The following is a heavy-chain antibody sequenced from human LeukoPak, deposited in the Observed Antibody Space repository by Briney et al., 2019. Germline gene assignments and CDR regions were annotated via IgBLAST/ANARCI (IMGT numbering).Heavy chain of an antibody. D-gene: IGHD3-22*01. J-gene: IGHJ4*02. CDR2: INHSGST. Sequence: PSETLSLTCAVYGGSFSGYYWSWIRQPPGKGLELIGEINHSGSTNYNPSLKSRVTISVDTSKNQFSLKLSSVTAADTAVYYCARWTYDSSGYLFDYWGQGTLVTVSS. CDR1: GGSFSGYY. V-gene: IGHV4-34*01. CDR3: ARWTYDSSGYLFDY.